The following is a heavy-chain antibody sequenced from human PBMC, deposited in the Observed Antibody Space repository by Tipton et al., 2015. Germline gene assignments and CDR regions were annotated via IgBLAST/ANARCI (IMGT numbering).Heavy chain of an antibody. J-gene: IGHJ4*02. D-gene: IGHD3-22*01. Sequence: TLSLTCTVSGDSISSYYWSWIRQPPGKGLEWIGTIDYGGTTYYNPSLKSRVTMSVDTSKNQFSLHLSSVTAADTAVYYCAREVWYYDSSGYDYWGQGTLVTVSS. CDR1: GDSISSYY. V-gene: IGHV4-59*04. CDR3: AREVWYYDSSGYDY. CDR2: IDYGGTT.